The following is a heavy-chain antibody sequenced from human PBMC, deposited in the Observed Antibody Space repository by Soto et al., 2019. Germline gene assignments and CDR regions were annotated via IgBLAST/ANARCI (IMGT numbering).Heavy chain of an antibody. CDR3: ARGYRYCSGGSCYSGYYYYYMDV. D-gene: IGHD2-15*01. Sequence: SETLSLTCTVSGGSISNHYWSWIRQPPGKGLEWIGYIYYNGNTNYNPSLKSRVTISVDTSKNQFSLKLSSVTAADTAVYYCARGYRYCSGGSCYSGYYYYYMDVCGKGTTVTVSS. CDR2: IYYNGNT. V-gene: IGHV4-59*11. J-gene: IGHJ6*03. CDR1: GGSISNHY.